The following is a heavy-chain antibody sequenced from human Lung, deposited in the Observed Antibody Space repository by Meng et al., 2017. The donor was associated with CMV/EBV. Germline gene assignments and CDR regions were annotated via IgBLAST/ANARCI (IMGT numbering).Heavy chain of an antibody. V-gene: IGHV3-21*01. J-gene: IGHJ4*02. CDR2: ISSNSSYR. D-gene: IGHD3-3*01. CDR3: ARDLRNPPTSFGGVRTHVRYFDS. CDR1: GFTFSSYS. Sequence: GGSXRLXCAASGFTFSSYSMNWVRQAPGKGLEWVSSISSNSSYRYYADSVKGRFTVSRDNAKNSLYLQMNSLRAEDTAVYYCARDLRNPPTSFGGVRTHVRYFDSWXQGTLVTVPS.